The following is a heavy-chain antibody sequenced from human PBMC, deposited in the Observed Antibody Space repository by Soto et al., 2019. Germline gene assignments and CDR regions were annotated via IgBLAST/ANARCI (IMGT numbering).Heavy chain of an antibody. CDR2: ISYDGSNK. D-gene: IGHD3-10*01. V-gene: IGHV3-30*18. CDR3: AKGEYYYGSGSPYYGMDV. J-gene: IGHJ6*02. CDR1: GFTFSSYG. Sequence: GGSLRLSCAASGFTFSSYGMHWVRQAPGKGLEWVAVISYDGSNKYYADSVKGRFTISRDSSKNTLYLEMNSLRPEDTAVYYCAKGEYYYGSGSPYYGMDVWGQGTTVTVS.